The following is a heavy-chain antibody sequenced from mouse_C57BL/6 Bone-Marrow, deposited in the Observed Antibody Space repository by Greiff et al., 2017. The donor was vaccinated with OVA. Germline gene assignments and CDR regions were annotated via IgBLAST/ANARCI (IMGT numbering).Heavy chain of an antibody. CDR3: ARRPGYSNPFAY. J-gene: IGHJ3*01. CDR2: ISYSGST. D-gene: IGHD2-5*01. V-gene: IGHV3-1*01. Sequence: EVQLVESGPGMVKPSQSLSLTCTVTGYSITSGYDWHWIRHFPGNKLEWMGYISYSGSTNYNPSLKSRISITHDTSKNHFFLKLNSVTTEDTATYYCARRPGYSNPFAYWGQGTLVTVSA. CDR1: GYSITSGYD.